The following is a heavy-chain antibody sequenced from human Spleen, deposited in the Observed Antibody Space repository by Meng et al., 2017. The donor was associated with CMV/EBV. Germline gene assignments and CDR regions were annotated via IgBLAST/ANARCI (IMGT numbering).Heavy chain of an antibody. CDR3: TRAGDILPPPNWFDP. D-gene: IGHD3-10*01. Sequence: ASVKVSCKPSGYTFTDYFIHWVRQAPGQGLEWMGWINPNSGGSNSAQKFQGRVTMTRDTSISTAYMELTTLRSDDTAVYYCTRAGDILPPPNWFDPWGQGTLVTVSS. V-gene: IGHV1-2*02. J-gene: IGHJ5*02. CDR1: GYTFTDYF. CDR2: INPNSGGS.